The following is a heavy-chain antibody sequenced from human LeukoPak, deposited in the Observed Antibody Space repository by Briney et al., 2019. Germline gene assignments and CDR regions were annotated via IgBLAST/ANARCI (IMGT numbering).Heavy chain of an antibody. Sequence: GGSLRLSCAASGFTFSSYAMSWVRQPPGKGLEWVSAISGSGGSTYYADSVEGRFTISRDNSKNTLYLQMNSLRAEDTAVYYWARVAVAGTGGYWFDPWGQGTLVTVSS. D-gene: IGHD6-19*01. CDR1: GFTFSSYA. CDR2: ISGSGGST. V-gene: IGHV3-23*01. CDR3: ARVAVAGTGGYWFDP. J-gene: IGHJ5*02.